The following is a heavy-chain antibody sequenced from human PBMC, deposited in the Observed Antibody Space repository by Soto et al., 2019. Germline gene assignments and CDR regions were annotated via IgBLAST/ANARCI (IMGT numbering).Heavy chain of an antibody. CDR2: ISYSGNT. J-gene: IGHJ4*02. D-gene: IGHD2-8*01. CDR3: ARAPMVLSRSYFDS. V-gene: IGHV4-59*01. CDR1: GGSISNFY. Sequence: SETLSLTXTVSGGSISNFYWSWIRQPPGKGLEWIGYISYSGNTNYNPSLKSRVSISVDTSKNQLSLNLTSVTAAETAVYYCARAPMVLSRSYFDSWGQGTPVTVSS.